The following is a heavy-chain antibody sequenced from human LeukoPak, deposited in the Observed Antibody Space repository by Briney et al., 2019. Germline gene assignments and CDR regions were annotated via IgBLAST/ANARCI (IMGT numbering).Heavy chain of an antibody. CDR1: GFTFSSYA. CDR2: ISGSGGST. J-gene: IGHJ4*02. V-gene: IGHV3-23*01. Sequence: GGSLRLSCAASGFTFSSYAMSWVRQAPGKGLEWVSAISGSGGSTYYADSVKGRFTISRDNSKNTLYLQMNSLRAEDTAVYYCARDPTEDFWSGFYSYFDFWGQGTLVTVSS. CDR3: ARDPTEDFWSGFYSYFDF. D-gene: IGHD3-3*01.